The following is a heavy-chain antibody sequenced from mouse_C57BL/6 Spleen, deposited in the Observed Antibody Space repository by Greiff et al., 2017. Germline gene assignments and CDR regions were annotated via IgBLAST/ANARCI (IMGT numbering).Heavy chain of an antibody. Sequence: QVQLKQPGAELVMPGASVKLSCKASGYTFTSYWMHWVKQRPGQGLEWIGEIDPSDSYTNYNQKFKGKSTLTVDKSSSTAYMQLSSLTSEDSAVYYCARRGGYYLAMDYWGQGTSVTVSS. D-gene: IGHD2-3*01. CDR3: ARRGGYYLAMDY. V-gene: IGHV1-69*01. J-gene: IGHJ4*01. CDR1: GYTFTSYW. CDR2: IDPSDSYT.